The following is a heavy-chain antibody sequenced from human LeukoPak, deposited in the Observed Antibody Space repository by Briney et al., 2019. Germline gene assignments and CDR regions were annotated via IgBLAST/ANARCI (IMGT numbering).Heavy chain of an antibody. CDR3: ERIGHQDYCFDY. CDR1: GGSISSDY. V-gene: IGHV4-59*01. Sequence: SETLSLTCTVSGGSISSDYWSWIRQPPGKGLEWFGCIYYSGSTNSTPSLKSRVTISVDTSKNQFSLKLSSVTAANTAVYDCERIGHQDYCFDYRGQGALVTVSS. CDR2: IYYSGST. J-gene: IGHJ4*02.